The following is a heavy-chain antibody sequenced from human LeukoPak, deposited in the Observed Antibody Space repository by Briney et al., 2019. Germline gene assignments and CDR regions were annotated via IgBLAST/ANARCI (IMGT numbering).Heavy chain of an antibody. CDR1: GGTFSSYT. Sequence: ASVKVSCKASGGTFSSYTISWVRQAPGQGLEWMGRIIPILGIANYAQKFQGRVTTTADKSTSTAYMELSSLRSEDTAVYYCARDEVVTATDAFDIWGQGTMVTVSS. CDR2: IIPILGIA. V-gene: IGHV1-69*04. J-gene: IGHJ3*02. CDR3: ARDEVVTATDAFDI. D-gene: IGHD2-21*02.